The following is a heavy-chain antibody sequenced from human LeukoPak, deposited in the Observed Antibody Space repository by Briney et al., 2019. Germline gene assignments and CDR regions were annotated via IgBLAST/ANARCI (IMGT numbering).Heavy chain of an antibody. CDR1: GGSISSYY. CDR3: ARGYSTSRDDVGYIDY. J-gene: IGHJ4*02. D-gene: IGHD2/OR15-2a*01. V-gene: IGHV4-59*01. Sequence: PSETLSLTCTVSGGSISSYYWYWIRQPPGEGPECIGYIYYSGSTNYNPSLKSRVTISIDTSKNQFSLKLNSVTAADTAIYYCARGYSTSRDDVGYIDYWGQGSLVTVSS. CDR2: IYYSGST.